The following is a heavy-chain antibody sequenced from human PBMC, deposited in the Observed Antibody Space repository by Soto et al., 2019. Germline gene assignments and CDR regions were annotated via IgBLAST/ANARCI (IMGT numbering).Heavy chain of an antibody. D-gene: IGHD1-26*01. CDR1: GYTFTGYY. CDR2: INPNSGGP. V-gene: IGHV1-2*02. CDR3: ARGRELVPVN. J-gene: IGHJ4*02. Sequence: QVQLVQSGAEVKKPGASVKVSCKASGYTFTGYYMHWVRQAPGQGLEWMGWINPNSGGPKYAQKFQGRVTMTRDTSISTAYMELSRLRSDDTAVYYCARGRELVPVNWGQGTLVTVSS.